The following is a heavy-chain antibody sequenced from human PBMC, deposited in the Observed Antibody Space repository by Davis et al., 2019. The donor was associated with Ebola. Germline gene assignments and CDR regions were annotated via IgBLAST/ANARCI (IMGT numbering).Heavy chain of an antibody. Sequence: SETLSLTCTVYGESFNDYYWSWIRLAPGKGLEWIGEINHRGSTSYSPSLLSRVTISVDTSKNQFSLTLRSVTAADAAVYYCARGNWVEMAKRYGLDVWGKGTTVTVSS. D-gene: IGHD5-24*01. J-gene: IGHJ6*04. CDR2: INHRGST. CDR1: GESFNDYY. V-gene: IGHV4-34*01. CDR3: ARGNWVEMAKRYGLDV.